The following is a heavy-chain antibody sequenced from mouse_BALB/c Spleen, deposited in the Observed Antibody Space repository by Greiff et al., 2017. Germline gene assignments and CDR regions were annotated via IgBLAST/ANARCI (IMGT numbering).Heavy chain of an antibody. D-gene: IGHD2-14*01. Sequence: QVQLKESGAELVRPGTSVKISCKASGYTFTNYWLGWVKQRPGHGLEWIGDIYPGGGYTNYNEKFKGKATLTADTSSSTAYMQLSSLTSEDSAVYFCAREEVRRDYAMDYWGQGTSVTVSS. CDR2: IYPGGGYT. CDR3: AREEVRRDYAMDY. V-gene: IGHV1-63*02. CDR1: GYTFTNYW. J-gene: IGHJ4*01.